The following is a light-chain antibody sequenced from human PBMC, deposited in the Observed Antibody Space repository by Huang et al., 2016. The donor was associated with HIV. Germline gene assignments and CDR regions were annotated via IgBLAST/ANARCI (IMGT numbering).Light chain of an antibody. Sequence: AIQLTQSPSSLSASVGDRVTITYRASQGVRSNLAWYQQRPGNAPKLLIHLASILESGVPSRFSGSGSGTDFTLTISSLQPEDFATYYCQQVNNYPLTFGGGTKVEIK. CDR3: QQVNNYPLT. CDR2: LAS. V-gene: IGKV1D-13*01. CDR1: QGVRSN. J-gene: IGKJ4*01.